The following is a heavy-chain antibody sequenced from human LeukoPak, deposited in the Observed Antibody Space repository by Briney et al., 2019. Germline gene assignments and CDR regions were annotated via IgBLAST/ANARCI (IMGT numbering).Heavy chain of an antibody. CDR1: GGSISSSSYY. Sequence: SKTLSLTCTVSGGSISSSSYYWGWIRQPPGKGLEWIGSIYYSGSTYYNPSLKSRVTISVDTSKNQFSLKLSSVTAADTAVYYCARHPYYDFWSGYYNWFDLWGQGTLVTVSS. CDR3: ARHPYYDFWSGYYNWFDL. CDR2: IYYSGST. V-gene: IGHV4-39*01. D-gene: IGHD3-3*01. J-gene: IGHJ5*02.